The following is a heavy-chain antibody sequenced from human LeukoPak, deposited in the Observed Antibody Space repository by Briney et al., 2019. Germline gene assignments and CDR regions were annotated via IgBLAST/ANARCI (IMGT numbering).Heavy chain of an antibody. D-gene: IGHD3-16*02. CDR2: ISGSGGNT. CDR1: GFTFISYA. J-gene: IGHJ4*02. CDR3: AGDYVWGSYRSH. Sequence: GGSLRLSCAASGFTFISYAMSWVRQAPGKGLEWVSGISGSGGNTYYADSVKGRFTISRDNSKNTVYLQMNSLRAEDTAVYYCAGDYVWGSYRSHWGQGILVTVSS. V-gene: IGHV3-23*01.